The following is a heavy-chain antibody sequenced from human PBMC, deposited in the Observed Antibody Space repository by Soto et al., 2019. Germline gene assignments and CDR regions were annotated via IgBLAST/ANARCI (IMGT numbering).Heavy chain of an antibody. CDR1: GGSISSSSYY. CDR2: IYYSGST. CDR3: ARPYSSSSRYYYYGMDV. D-gene: IGHD6-6*01. Sequence: PPETLSLTFTVSGGSISSSSYYWGWIRQPPGKGLEWIGSIYYSGSTYYNPSLKSRVTISVDTSKNQFSLKLSSVTAADKAVYYCARPYSSSSRYYYYGMDVWGQGTTVTVS. V-gene: IGHV4-39*01. J-gene: IGHJ6*02.